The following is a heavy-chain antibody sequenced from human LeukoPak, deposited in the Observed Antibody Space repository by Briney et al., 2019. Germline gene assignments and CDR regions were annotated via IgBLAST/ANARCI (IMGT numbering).Heavy chain of an antibody. D-gene: IGHD6-19*01. Sequence: GGSLRLSCAASGLTFSRYSMNWVRQAPGKGLEWVSYISSGSSTIYYADSVKGRFTISRDNAKNSLYLQMNSLRAEDTAVYYCARDQWLDYWGQGTLVTVSS. J-gene: IGHJ4*02. V-gene: IGHV3-48*01. CDR2: ISSGSSTI. CDR3: ARDQWLDY. CDR1: GLTFSRYS.